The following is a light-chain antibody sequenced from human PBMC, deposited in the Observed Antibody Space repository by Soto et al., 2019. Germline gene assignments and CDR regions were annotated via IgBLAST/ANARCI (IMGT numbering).Light chain of an antibody. CDR3: AAWDDSLNGHVV. J-gene: IGLJ2*01. Sequence: QSVLTQPPSASGTPGQRVTISCAGSSSNIGRNTVNWYHQLPGAAPKLLIYNNYQRPSGVPDRFSGSKSGTSASLAISGLQSEDEADYHCAAWDDSLNGHVVFGGGTKLTVL. CDR1: SSNIGRNT. CDR2: NNY. V-gene: IGLV1-44*01.